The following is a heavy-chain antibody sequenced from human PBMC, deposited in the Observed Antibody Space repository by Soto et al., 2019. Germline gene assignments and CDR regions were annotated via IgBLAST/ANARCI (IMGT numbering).Heavy chain of an antibody. Sequence: LSITCTVSGGSISSGDYYWSWIRQPPGKGLEWIGYIYYSGSTYYNPSLKSRVTISVDTSKNQFSLKLSSVTAADTAVYYCARGMTDGRKNFDYWGQGTLVTVSS. CDR1: GGSISSGDYY. CDR2: IYYSGST. V-gene: IGHV4-30-4*01. J-gene: IGHJ4*02. D-gene: IGHD2-21*02. CDR3: ARGMTDGRKNFDY.